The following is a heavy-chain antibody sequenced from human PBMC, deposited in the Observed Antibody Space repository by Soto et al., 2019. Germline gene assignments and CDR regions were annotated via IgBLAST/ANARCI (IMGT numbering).Heavy chain of an antibody. CDR3: AAGGLCELSYDY. Sequence: GGSLRLSCAASGFTFSSYAMSWVRQAPGKGLEWVSAISGSGGSTYYADSVKGRFTISRDNSKNTLYLQMNSLRAEDTAVYYCAAGGLCELSYDYWGQGTLVTVSS. V-gene: IGHV3-23*01. CDR1: GFTFSSYA. J-gene: IGHJ4*02. D-gene: IGHD1-26*01. CDR2: ISGSGGST.